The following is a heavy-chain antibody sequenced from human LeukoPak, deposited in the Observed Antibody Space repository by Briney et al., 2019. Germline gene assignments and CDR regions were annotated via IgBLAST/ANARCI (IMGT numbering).Heavy chain of an antibody. D-gene: IGHD5-18*01. J-gene: IGHJ4*02. CDR3: ARPVDTATRDQGY. CDR2: ISYDGSNK. V-gene: IGHV3-30-3*01. CDR1: GFTFSSYA. Sequence: PGGSLRLSCAASGFTFSSYAMHWVRQAPGKGLEWVAVISYDGSNKYYADSVKGRFTISRDNSKNTLYLQMNSLRAEDTAVYYCARPVDTATRDQGYWGQGTLVTVSS.